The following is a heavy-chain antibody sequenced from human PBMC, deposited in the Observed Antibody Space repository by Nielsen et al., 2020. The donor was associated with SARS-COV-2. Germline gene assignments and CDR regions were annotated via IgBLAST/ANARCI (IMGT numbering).Heavy chain of an antibody. V-gene: IGHV3-21*01. CDR3: ARYQLLASPVVGPITNYYGMDV. CDR2: ISSSSSYI. J-gene: IGHJ6*02. D-gene: IGHD2-2*01. Sequence: GESLKISCAASGFTFSSYSMNWVRQAPGKGLEWVSSISSSSSYIYYADSVKGRFTISRDNAKNSLYLQMNSLRAEDTAVYYCARYQLLASPVVGPITNYYGMDVWGQGTTVTVSS. CDR1: GFTFSSYS.